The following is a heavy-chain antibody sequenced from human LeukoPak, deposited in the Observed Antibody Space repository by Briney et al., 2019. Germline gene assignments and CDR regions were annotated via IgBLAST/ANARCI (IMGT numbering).Heavy chain of an antibody. Sequence: GGTLRLSCAASGFTFSSYGMSWVRQAPGKGLEWVSAISGSGGSTYYADSVKGRFTISRDNSKNTLYLQMNSLRAEDTAVYYCARDLMWQVEMASTPEYYFDYWGQGTLVTVSS. CDR3: ARDLMWQVEMASTPEYYFDY. CDR2: ISGSGGST. V-gene: IGHV3-23*01. J-gene: IGHJ4*02. D-gene: IGHD5-24*01. CDR1: GFTFSSYG.